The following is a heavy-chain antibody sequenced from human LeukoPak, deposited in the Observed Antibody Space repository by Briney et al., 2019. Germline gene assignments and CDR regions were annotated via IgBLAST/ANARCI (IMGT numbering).Heavy chain of an antibody. V-gene: IGHV1-2*02. CDR3: ARDFPYSSGWYIEGVDY. CDR1: GYSFTDYY. CDR2: INPNSGGT. Sequence: GASVKVSCKASGYSFTDYYMHWVRQAPGQGLEWMGWINPNSGGTNYAQKFQGRITMTTDTSTSTAYMELRSLRSDDTAVYYCARDFPYSSGWYIEGVDYWGQGTLVTVSS. J-gene: IGHJ4*02. D-gene: IGHD6-19*01.